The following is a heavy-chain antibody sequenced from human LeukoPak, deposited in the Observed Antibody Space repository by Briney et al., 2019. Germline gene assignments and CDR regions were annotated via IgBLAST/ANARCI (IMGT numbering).Heavy chain of an antibody. Sequence: PGGSLRLSCAASGFTLSSYWMSWVRQAPGKGLEWVSVIYSGGSTYYADSVKGRFTISRDNSKNTLYLQMNSLRAEDTAVYYCARGIQLWSRTSEDYWGQGTLVTVSS. V-gene: IGHV3-66*01. CDR2: IYSGGST. CDR1: GFTLSSYW. CDR3: ARGIQLWSRTSEDY. J-gene: IGHJ4*02. D-gene: IGHD5-18*01.